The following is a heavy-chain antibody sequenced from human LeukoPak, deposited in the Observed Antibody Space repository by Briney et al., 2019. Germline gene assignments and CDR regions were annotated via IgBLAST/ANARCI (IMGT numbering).Heavy chain of an antibody. Sequence: ASVKVSCKASGYTFTGYYMHWVRQAPGQGLEWMGWINPNSGNTGYAQKFQGRVTITRNTSISTAYMELSSLRSEDTAVYYCARAEWTNWFDPWGQGTLVTVSS. D-gene: IGHD2-8*01. J-gene: IGHJ5*02. V-gene: IGHV1-8*03. CDR1: GYTFTGYY. CDR2: INPNSGNT. CDR3: ARAEWTNWFDP.